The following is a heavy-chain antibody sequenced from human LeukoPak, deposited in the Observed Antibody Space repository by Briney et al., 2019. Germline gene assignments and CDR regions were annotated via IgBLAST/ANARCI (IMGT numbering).Heavy chain of an antibody. D-gene: IGHD3-10*01. CDR2: ISSSGRYI. J-gene: IGHJ4*02. CDR3: ARDLGELDAPDY. CDR1: GFTFSSYS. Sequence: GGSLRLSCAASGFTFSSYSVNWVRQAPGKGREGVSSISSSGRYIYYADSVKGRFTIFRDNAKNSLYLQMNSLRAEDTAVYYCARDLGELDAPDYWGQGTLVTVSS. V-gene: IGHV3-21*01.